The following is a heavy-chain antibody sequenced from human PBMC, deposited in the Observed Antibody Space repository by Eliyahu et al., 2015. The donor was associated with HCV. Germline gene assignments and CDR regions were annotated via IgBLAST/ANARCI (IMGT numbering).Heavy chain of an antibody. CDR3: AAATYYDSSGYSVY. CDR1: GFXFTSXA. D-gene: IGHD3-22*01. V-gene: IGHV1-58*02. CDR2: IVVGSGNT. J-gene: IGHJ4*02. Sequence: QMQLVQSGPEVKKPGTSVKVXXXASGFXFTSXAMQWVRQARGQRLEWIGWIVVGSGNTNYAQKFQERVTITRDMSTSTAYMELSSLRSEDTAVYYCAAATYYDSSGYSVYWGQGTLVTVSS.